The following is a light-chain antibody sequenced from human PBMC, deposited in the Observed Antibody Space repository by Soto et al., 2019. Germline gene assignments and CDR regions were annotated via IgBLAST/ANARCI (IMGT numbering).Light chain of an antibody. J-gene: IGLJ3*02. CDR2: SND. Sequence: QSVLTQPPSASGAPGQRVTISCSGSSSKIGGNFVNWYQQLPGTAPKLLIHSNDHRPSGVPDRFSGSKSGTPASMASSGLPSEDDADYDCSTWDDSLNGVFGGGTQLTV. CDR1: SSKIGGNF. V-gene: IGLV1-44*01. CDR3: STWDDSLNGV.